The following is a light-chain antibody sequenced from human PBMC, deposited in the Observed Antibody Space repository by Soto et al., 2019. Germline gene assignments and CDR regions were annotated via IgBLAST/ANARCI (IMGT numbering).Light chain of an antibody. Sequence: QSVLTQPPSASGSPGQSVTISCAGTSSDVGDYNFVSWYQQHPGRAPKLIISEVNKRPSGVPDRFSGSKSGNTASLTVSGLQAEDEADYYCSSYAGINIYVFGTGTKVTVL. J-gene: IGLJ1*01. V-gene: IGLV2-8*01. CDR2: EVN. CDR1: SSDVGDYNF. CDR3: SSYAGINIYV.